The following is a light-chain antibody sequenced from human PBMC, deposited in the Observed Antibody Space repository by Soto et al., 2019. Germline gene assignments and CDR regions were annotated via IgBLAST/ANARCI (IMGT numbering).Light chain of an antibody. Sequence: EIVLTQSPGTLSLSPGERATLPCRANQRVSDSYLAWYQQKPGQAPGLLIYAASRATGIPDRFRGSGSGTDFTLTISRLEPEDCAVYYCQHYGTSALFGPGTKVDIK. CDR3: QHYGTSAL. J-gene: IGKJ3*01. V-gene: IGKV3-20*01. CDR1: QRVSDSY. CDR2: AA.